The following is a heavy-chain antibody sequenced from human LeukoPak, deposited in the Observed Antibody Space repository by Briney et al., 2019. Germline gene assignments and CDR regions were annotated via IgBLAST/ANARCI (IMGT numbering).Heavy chain of an antibody. Sequence: GGSLRLSCETPRFSFRNDWMTWVRQAQGKVLEWVANINRDGSRQNYVDSVKGRFTISRDNTKNSVFLQMNSLRVEDTARYFCARDTSPSSSGTYFDALDMWGQGTMVTVSS. V-gene: IGHV3-7*01. CDR1: RFSFRNDW. CDR2: INRDGSRQ. D-gene: IGHD5-12*01. CDR3: ARDTSPSSSGTYFDALDM. J-gene: IGHJ3*02.